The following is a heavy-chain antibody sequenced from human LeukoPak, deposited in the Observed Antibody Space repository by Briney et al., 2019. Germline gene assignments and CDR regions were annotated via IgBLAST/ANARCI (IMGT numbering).Heavy chain of an antibody. CDR3: ARDPYKGATTTSPIDY. V-gene: IGHV3-7*01. D-gene: IGHD1-26*01. J-gene: IGHJ4*02. CDR1: GFTFSSYW. CDR2: IKQDGSEK. Sequence: GGSLRLSCAASGFTFSSYWMSWVRQAPGKGLEWVANIKQDGSEKYYVDSVKGRFTISRDNAKNSLYLQMNSLRAEDTSVYYCARDPYKGATTTSPIDYWGQGTLVTVSS.